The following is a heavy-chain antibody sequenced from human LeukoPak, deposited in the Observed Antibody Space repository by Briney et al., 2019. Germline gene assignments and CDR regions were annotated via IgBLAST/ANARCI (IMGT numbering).Heavy chain of an antibody. Sequence: GGSLRLSCAASAFSLKDYNMNWVRQAPGKGLEWVSSISYTGTYIYYADSVKGRFTVSRDNAQNSVYLQMNSLRVEDTAIYYCVRDRGTYRPIDYWGQGTLVTVSS. J-gene: IGHJ4*02. CDR3: VRDRGTYRPIDY. CDR2: ISYTGTYI. V-gene: IGHV3-21*04. D-gene: IGHD1-26*01. CDR1: AFSLKDYN.